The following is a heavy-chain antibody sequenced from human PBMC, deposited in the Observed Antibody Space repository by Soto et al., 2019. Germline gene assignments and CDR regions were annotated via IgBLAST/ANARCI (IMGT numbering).Heavy chain of an antibody. Sequence: EVQLVESGGGLVKPGGSLRLSCAASGFTFSSHSMNWVRQAPGKGLEWVSSISSSGSYIYYADSLKGRFAISRDNAKNSLYLQMNSLRAEDTAVYYWASIPGGPPLRYFDYWGQGTLVTVSS. CDR3: ASIPGGPPLRYFDY. V-gene: IGHV3-21*01. J-gene: IGHJ4*02. CDR1: GFTFSSHS. CDR2: ISSSGSYI. D-gene: IGHD3-10*01.